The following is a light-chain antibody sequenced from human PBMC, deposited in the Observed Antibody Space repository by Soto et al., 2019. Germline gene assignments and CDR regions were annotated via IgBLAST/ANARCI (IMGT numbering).Light chain of an antibody. CDR1: QSLVHSDGIAY. J-gene: IGKJ5*01. V-gene: IGKV2-30*02. Sequence: VVMTQSPLSLPVTLGQPASISCRSNQSLVHSDGIAYFGWFQQRPGRSPRRLIYKVSNRDSGVQARFTGSGAGTNFGLKISRVYAGDVGVYYGMQGTHWPITFGQGTRLETK. CDR3: MQGTHWPIT. CDR2: KVS.